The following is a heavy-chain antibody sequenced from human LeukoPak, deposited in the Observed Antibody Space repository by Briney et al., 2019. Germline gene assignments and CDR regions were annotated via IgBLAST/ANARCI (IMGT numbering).Heavy chain of an antibody. CDR1: GGTFSNYA. CDR3: ARGLRGGSGSYYRVYYGMDV. D-gene: IGHD3-10*01. Sequence: ASVKVSCKASGGTFSNYAISWVRQAPGQGLEWMGWMNPNSGNTGYAQKFQGRVTMTRNTSISTAYMELSSLRSEDTAVYYCARGLRGGSGSYYRVYYGMDVWGQGTTVTVSS. J-gene: IGHJ6*02. CDR2: MNPNSGNT. V-gene: IGHV1-8*02.